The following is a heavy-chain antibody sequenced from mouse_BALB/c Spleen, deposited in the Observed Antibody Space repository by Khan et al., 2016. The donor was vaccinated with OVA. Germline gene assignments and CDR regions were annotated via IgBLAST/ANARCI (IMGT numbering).Heavy chain of an antibody. J-gene: IGHJ3*01. D-gene: IGHD1-1*01. CDR1: GYSFTTYY. V-gene: IGHV1S135*01. CDR3: TRHGSTSWFAY. CDR2: IDPFNGGS. Sequence: VQLQQSGPELMKPGASVKISCRASGYSFTTYYIHWVKQSHGKTLEWIGYIDPFNGGSTYNQKFNDTATLTVDNSSSTSYTHLTSLTSEDSAFYYCTRHGSTSWFAYWGQGTLVTVSA.